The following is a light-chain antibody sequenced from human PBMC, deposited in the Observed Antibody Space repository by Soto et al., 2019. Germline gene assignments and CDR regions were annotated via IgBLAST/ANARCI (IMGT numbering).Light chain of an antibody. CDR1: SSDVGAYNY. Sequence: QSALTQPASVSGSPGQSITISCTGTSSDVGAYNYVSWYQQHPGKVPKLMIYDVSDRPSGVSNRFSGSKSGNTASLTISGPQAEDEADYYCSSFTRSNSVVFGTGTKLTVL. CDR2: DVS. V-gene: IGLV2-14*03. J-gene: IGLJ1*01. CDR3: SSFTRSNSVV.